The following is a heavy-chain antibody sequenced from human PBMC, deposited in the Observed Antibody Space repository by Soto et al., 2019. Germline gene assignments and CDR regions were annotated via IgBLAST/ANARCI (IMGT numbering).Heavy chain of an antibody. D-gene: IGHD3-22*01. Sequence: EVQLVESGGGLVQAGGSVRLSCAASGLTVSSNYMSWVRQAPGKGLEWVSVIYSDGSTYYADSVKGRFTISRHNSKNTLYLQMNSLRAEDTAVYYCARDPYYDSSGYLASNGMDVWGQGTTVTVSS. CDR3: ARDPYYDSSGYLASNGMDV. J-gene: IGHJ6*02. CDR2: IYSDGST. CDR1: GLTVSSNY. V-gene: IGHV3-53*04.